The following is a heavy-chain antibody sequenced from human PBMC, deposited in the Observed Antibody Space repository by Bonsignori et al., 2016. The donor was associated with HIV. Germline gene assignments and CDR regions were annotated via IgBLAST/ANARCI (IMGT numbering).Heavy chain of an antibody. J-gene: IGHJ4*02. V-gene: IGHV3-21*01. Sequence: VRQAPGKGLEWVSSISSSRNYIFYADSVKGRFTISRDDAKNSLFLQMNSLRVEDTAVYYCARGTGLLRGVDYWGQGTLVTVSS. CDR3: ARGTGLLRGVDY. D-gene: IGHD3-10*01. CDR2: ISSSRNYI.